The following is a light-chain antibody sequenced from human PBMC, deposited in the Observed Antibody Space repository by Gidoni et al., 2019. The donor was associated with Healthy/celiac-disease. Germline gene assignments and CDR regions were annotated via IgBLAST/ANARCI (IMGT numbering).Light chain of an antibody. J-gene: IGLJ2*01. CDR2: QDS. CDR3: QAWDSSSL. V-gene: IGLV3-1*01. Sequence: YELTQPPSVSVSPGQTASITCSGDKLGDKYACWYQQKPGQSPVLVIYQDSKRPAGIPERFSGSNSGNTATLTISGTQAMDESDYYCQAWDSSSLFGGGTKLTVL. CDR1: KLGDKY.